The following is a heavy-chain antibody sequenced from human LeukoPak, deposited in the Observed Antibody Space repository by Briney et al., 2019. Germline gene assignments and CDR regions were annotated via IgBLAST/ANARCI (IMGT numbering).Heavy chain of an antibody. V-gene: IGHV1-69*13. CDR2: IIPIFGTA. CDR3: ARSDYGDYGFDY. J-gene: IGHJ4*02. CDR1: GGTFSSYA. Sequence: ASVTVSCKASGGTFSSYAISWVRQAPGQGLEWMGGIIPIFGTANYAQKFQGRVTITADESTSTAYMELSSLRFEDTAVYYCARSDYGDYGFDYWGQGTLVTVSS. D-gene: IGHD4-17*01.